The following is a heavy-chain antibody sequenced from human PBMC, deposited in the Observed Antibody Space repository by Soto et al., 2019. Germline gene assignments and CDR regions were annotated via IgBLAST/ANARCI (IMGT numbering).Heavy chain of an antibody. J-gene: IGHJ6*02. CDR2: IIPIFGTA. V-gene: IGHV1-69*13. Sequence: SVKVSCKASGGTFSSYAISWVRQAPGQGLEWMGGIIPIFGTANYAQKFQGRVTITADESTSTAYMELSSLRSEDTAVYYCASRRPEGYYGMDVWGQGTTVTGYS. CDR1: GGTFSSYA. CDR3: ASRRPEGYYGMDV.